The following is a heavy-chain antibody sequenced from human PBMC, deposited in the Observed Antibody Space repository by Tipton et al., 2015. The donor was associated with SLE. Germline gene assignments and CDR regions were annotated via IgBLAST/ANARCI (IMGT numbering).Heavy chain of an antibody. Sequence: TLSLTCTVSGGSINSRYWSWIRQPPGKGLEWIGYFYGGSTSYNPSLRGRVTISGDTSKNQFSLTLNSVTAADTAVYFCARQPYHESPFDYWGQGTLVTVSS. CDR3: ARQPYHESPFDY. CDR1: GGSINSRY. J-gene: IGHJ4*02. CDR2: FYGGST. D-gene: IGHD2-2*01. V-gene: IGHV4-59*08.